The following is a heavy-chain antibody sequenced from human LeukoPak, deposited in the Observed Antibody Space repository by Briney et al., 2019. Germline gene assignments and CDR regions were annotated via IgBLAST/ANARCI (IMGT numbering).Heavy chain of an antibody. CDR3: ARGSRWFGELLAANWFDP. Sequence: ASVKVSCKASGYTFTGYYIDWVRQAPGQGLEWVGRINPNSGGTNYAQKFHGRVTMTRDTSISTAYMELSRLRSDDTAVYYCARGSRWFGELLAANWFDPWGQGTLVTVSS. D-gene: IGHD3-10*01. CDR1: GYTFTGYY. J-gene: IGHJ5*02. V-gene: IGHV1-2*06. CDR2: INPNSGGT.